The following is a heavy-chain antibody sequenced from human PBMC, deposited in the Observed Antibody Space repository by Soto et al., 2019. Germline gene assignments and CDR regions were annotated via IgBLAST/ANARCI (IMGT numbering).Heavy chain of an antibody. CDR2: ISFDGSDL. Sequence: QVQLVESGGGVVQPGKSLRLSCTASGFVFLNYAFHWVRQAPGKGLECVAVISFDGSDLFHADSVKGRFTISRDNSRDTLYLQMSSLRADDTAVYYCARVGNYGDSPYYNYGSDVWGQGTTVTVSS. CDR3: ARVGNYGDSPYYNYGSDV. J-gene: IGHJ6*02. CDR1: GFVFLNYA. D-gene: IGHD4-17*01. V-gene: IGHV3-30-3*01.